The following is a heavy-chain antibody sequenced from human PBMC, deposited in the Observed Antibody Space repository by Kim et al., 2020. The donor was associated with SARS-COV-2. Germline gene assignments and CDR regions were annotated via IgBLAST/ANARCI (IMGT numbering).Heavy chain of an antibody. CDR3: AREPYVDYGGYYYGMDV. CDR1: GLTVSSNY. Sequence: GGSLRLSCAASGLTVSSNYMSWVRQAPGKGLEWVSVIYSGGNTYYADSVKGRFTISRDKSKNTLYLQMNSLRAEDTALYYCAREPYVDYGGYYYGMDVWG. J-gene: IGHJ6*01. D-gene: IGHD4-17*01. V-gene: IGHV3-53*01. CDR2: IYSGGNT.